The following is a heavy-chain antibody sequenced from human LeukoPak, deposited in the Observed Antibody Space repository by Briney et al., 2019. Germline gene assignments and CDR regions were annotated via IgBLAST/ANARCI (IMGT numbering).Heavy chain of an antibody. D-gene: IGHD2-2*01. Sequence: SQTLSLTCAISGDSVSSNSAAWNWIRQSPSRGLEWLGRTYYRSKWYNDYAVSVKSRITINPDTSKNQFSLQLNSVTPEDTAVYYCASSGYCSSTSCLYYFDYWGQGTLVTVSS. CDR2: TYYRSKWYN. CDR3: ASSGYCSSTSCLYYFDY. J-gene: IGHJ4*02. V-gene: IGHV6-1*01. CDR1: GDSVSSNSAA.